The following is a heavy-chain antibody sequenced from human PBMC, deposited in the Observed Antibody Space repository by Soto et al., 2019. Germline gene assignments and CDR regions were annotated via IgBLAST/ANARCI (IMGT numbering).Heavy chain of an antibody. CDR1: GYTFTSYA. CDR2: INAGNGNT. J-gene: IGHJ5*02. Sequence: ASVKVSCKASGYTFTSYAMHWVRQAPGQRLEWMGWINAGNGNTKYSQKFQGRVTITRDTSASTAYMELSSLRSEDTAVYYCARDRKIVVVPAAMTVDWFDPWGQGTLVTVSS. CDR3: ARDRKIVVVPAAMTVDWFDP. D-gene: IGHD2-2*01. V-gene: IGHV1-3*01.